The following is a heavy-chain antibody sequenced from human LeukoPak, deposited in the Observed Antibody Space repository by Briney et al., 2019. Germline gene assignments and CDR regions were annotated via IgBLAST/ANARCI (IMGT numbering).Heavy chain of an antibody. CDR2: IHYSGST. CDR1: GGSISTYY. V-gene: IGHV4-59*08. Sequence: SETLSLTCTVSGGSISTYYWSWIRQPPGKGLEWIGYIHYSGSTNYNPSLESRVTMSVDTSKNQFSLKLTSVTAADTAVYYCARHGIAAAGPIDYWGQGTLVTVSS. J-gene: IGHJ4*02. CDR3: ARHGIAAAGPIDY. D-gene: IGHD6-13*01.